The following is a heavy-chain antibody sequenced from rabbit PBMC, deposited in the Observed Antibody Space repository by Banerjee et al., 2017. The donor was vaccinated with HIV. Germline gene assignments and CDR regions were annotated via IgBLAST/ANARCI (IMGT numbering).Heavy chain of an antibody. Sequence: QQQLEESGGGLVKPEGSLTLSCKASGIDFSRCGISWVRQAPGKGLEWIACIYTSSGSTWYASWVNGRFTISRSTSLNTVDLKMTSLTAADTATYFCARDLTGVIGWNFNLWGPGTLVTVS. CDR3: ARDLTGVIGWNFNL. J-gene: IGHJ4*01. CDR1: GIDFSRCG. D-gene: IGHD1-1*01. CDR2: IYTSSGST. V-gene: IGHV1S43*01.